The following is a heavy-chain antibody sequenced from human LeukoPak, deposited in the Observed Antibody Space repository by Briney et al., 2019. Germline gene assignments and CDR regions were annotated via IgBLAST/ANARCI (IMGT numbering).Heavy chain of an antibody. Sequence: SETLSLTCTVSGGSISSSSYYWGWIRQPPGKGLEWIGSLYYSGSTYYNPSLKSRVTISVDTSKSQFSLNLSSVTAADAAVYYCAERQAFDIWGQGTMVTVSS. CDR1: GGSISSSSYY. CDR3: AERQAFDI. CDR2: LYYSGST. D-gene: IGHD1-1*01. J-gene: IGHJ3*02. V-gene: IGHV4-39*01.